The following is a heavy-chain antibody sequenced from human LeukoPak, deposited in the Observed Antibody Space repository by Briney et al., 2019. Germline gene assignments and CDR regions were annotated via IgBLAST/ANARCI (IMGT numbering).Heavy chain of an antibody. D-gene: IGHD3-3*01. CDR2: ISYDGSDK. CDR3: ARDTERWITIWDY. J-gene: IGHJ4*02. CDR1: GFTFNNHP. V-gene: IGHV3-30-3*01. Sequence: HSGGSLRLSCAASGFTFNNHPMHWVRQSPGKGLEWVAVISYDGSDKYYADSVKGRFTISRDNSKNTLYLQMNSLRAEDTAVYYCARDTERWITIWDYWGQGTLVTVSS.